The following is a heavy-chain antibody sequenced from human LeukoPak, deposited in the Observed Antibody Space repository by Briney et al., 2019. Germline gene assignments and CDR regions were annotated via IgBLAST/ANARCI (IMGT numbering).Heavy chain of an antibody. CDR3: ARGYYYDSRVEGY. J-gene: IGHJ4*02. CDR2: ISSSSSTI. V-gene: IGHV3-48*01. Sequence: GGSLRLSCAASGFTFSSYSMNWVRQAPGKGLEWVSYISSSSSTIYYADSVKGRFTISRDNAKNSLYLQMNSLRAEDTAVYYCARGYYYDSRVEGYWGQGTLVTVSS. D-gene: IGHD3-22*01. CDR1: GFTFSSYS.